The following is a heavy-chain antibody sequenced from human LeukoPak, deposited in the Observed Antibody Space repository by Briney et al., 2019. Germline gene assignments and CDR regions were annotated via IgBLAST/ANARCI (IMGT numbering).Heavy chain of an antibody. CDR3: ARDLPPSYGDYVADY. CDR2: IKTDGSNT. Sequence: GGSLRLSCAASGFTFSSYWMHWVRQAPGKGLVWVSRIKTDGSNTNYADSVKGRFTISRDNAKNTLYLQMNSLRAEDTAVYYCARDLPPSYGDYVADYWGQGTLVTVSS. CDR1: GFTFSSYW. J-gene: IGHJ4*02. D-gene: IGHD4-17*01. V-gene: IGHV3-74*01.